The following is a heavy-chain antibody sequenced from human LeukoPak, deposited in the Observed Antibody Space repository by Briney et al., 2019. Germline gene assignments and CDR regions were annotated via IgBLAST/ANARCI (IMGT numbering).Heavy chain of an antibody. Sequence: PGGSLRLSCAASGFTYDDYGMSGARQAPGKGLEWVSGINWNGGSTGYADSVKGRFTISRDNAKNSLYLQMNSLRAEDTALYYCVRERVGYSSGWYVYWGQGTLVTVSS. J-gene: IGHJ4*02. V-gene: IGHV3-20*04. CDR1: GFTYDDYG. D-gene: IGHD6-19*01. CDR2: INWNGGST. CDR3: VRERVGYSSGWYVY.